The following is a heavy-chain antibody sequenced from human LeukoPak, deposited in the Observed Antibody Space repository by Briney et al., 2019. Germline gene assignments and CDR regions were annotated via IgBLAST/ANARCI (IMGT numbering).Heavy chain of an antibody. V-gene: IGHV2-5*02. J-gene: IGHJ6*03. CDR1: GFLLSTSGVG. CDR2: IYWDDDK. Sequence: SGPTLVNPTQTLTLTCTFSGFLLSTSGVGVGWIRQPPGKALEWLALIYWDDDKRYSPSLKSRLTITKDTSKNQVVLTMTNMDPVDTATYYCARVRMIAARTATYYYYYMDVWGKGTTVTVSS. CDR3: ARVRMIAARTATYYYYYMDV. D-gene: IGHD6-6*01.